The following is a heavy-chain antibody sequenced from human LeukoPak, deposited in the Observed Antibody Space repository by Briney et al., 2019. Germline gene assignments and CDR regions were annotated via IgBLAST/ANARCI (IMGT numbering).Heavy chain of an antibody. J-gene: IGHJ4*02. V-gene: IGHV4-59*01. D-gene: IGHD3-10*01. CDR2: IYYSGST. CDR3: ARQDYYGSGSYDY. CDR1: GWSFSGYY. Sequence: KPSETLSLTCAVYGWSFSGYYWSWIRQPPGKGLEWIGYIYYSGSTNYNPSLKSRVTISVDTSKNQFSLKLSSVTAADTAVYYCARQDYYGSGSYDYWGQGTLVTVSS.